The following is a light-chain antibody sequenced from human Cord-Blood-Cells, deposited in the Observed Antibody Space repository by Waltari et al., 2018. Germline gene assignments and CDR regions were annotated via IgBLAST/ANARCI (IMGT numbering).Light chain of an antibody. CDR3: SSYTSSSTWV. J-gene: IGLJ3*02. CDR2: DVS. Sequence: QSALTQPASVSGSPGQSITISCTGTSSDVGGYNYVSWYQQHPGKAPKLMIYDVSKRPSGVSIRFSGSKPGNTASLTISGLQAEDEADYYCSSYTSSSTWVFGGGTKLTVL. V-gene: IGLV2-14*03. CDR1: SSDVGGYNY.